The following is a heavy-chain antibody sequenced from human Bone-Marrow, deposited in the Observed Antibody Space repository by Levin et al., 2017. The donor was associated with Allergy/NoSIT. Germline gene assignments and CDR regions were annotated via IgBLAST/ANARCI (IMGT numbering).Heavy chain of an antibody. Sequence: GGSLRLSCVGSGFTFRDYGLHWIRQAPGKGLEWVALMWNDGSNQYYSDAVKGRFTISRDNSKNMVVLQMNSLRADDTAVYYCARDSNVMTGYCDSWGQGSRVIVS. J-gene: IGHJ4*02. V-gene: IGHV3-33*01. D-gene: IGHD3-9*01. CDR3: ARDSNVMTGYCDS. CDR1: GFTFRDYG. CDR2: MWNDGSNQ.